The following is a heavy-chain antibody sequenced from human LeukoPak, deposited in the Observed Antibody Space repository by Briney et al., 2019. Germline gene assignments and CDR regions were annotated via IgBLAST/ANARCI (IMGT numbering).Heavy chain of an antibody. J-gene: IGHJ2*01. V-gene: IGHV4-61*01. CDR1: GGSISSGNYY. Sequence: PSETLSLTCSVSGGSISSGNYYWSWIRQPPGKGLEWIGHIYYSGTTNYNPSLRSRVTISLDTSKNQFSLKLISATAADTAIYYCARVLGSSAHYWYFDLWGRGTLVTVSS. D-gene: IGHD6-13*01. CDR3: ARVLGSSAHYWYFDL. CDR2: IYYSGTT.